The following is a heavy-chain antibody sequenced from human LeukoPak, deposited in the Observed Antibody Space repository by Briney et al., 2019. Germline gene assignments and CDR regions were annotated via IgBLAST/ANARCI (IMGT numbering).Heavy chain of an antibody. J-gene: IGHJ1*01. D-gene: IGHD3-10*01. CDR1: GYTFTGYY. CDR3: ARGGSITMVRGYFQH. V-gene: IGHV1-2*02. Sequence: GASVKVSCKASGYTFTGYYMHWVRQAPGQGLEWMGWINPNSGGTNYAQKFQGRVTMTRDTSISTAYMELSRLRSDDTAVYYCARGGSITMVRGYFQHWGQGTLVTVSS. CDR2: INPNSGGT.